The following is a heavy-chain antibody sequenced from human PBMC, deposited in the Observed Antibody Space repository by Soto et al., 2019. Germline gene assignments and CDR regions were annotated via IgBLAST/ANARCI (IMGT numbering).Heavy chain of an antibody. J-gene: IGHJ6*02. V-gene: IGHV3-30*18. D-gene: IGHD2-2*01. CDR1: GFTFSSYG. CDR2: ISYDGSNK. Sequence: QVQLVESGGGVVQPGRSLRLSCAASGFTFSSYGMHWVGQAPGKGLEWVAVISYDGSNKYYADSVKGRFPISRDNSKNTLYLQMNSLRAEDTAVYYCAKDLVADKYRVRGEMDYYGVDVWGQGTTVTVSS. CDR3: AKDLVADKYRVRGEMDYYGVDV.